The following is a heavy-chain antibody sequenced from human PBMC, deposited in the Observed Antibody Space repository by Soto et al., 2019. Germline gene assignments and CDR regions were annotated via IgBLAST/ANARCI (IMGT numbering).Heavy chain of an antibody. V-gene: IGHV1-18*01. CDR3: ARGRTRALDY. CDR1: GYIFTSQG. J-gene: IGHJ4*02. D-gene: IGHD1-1*01. CDR2: ISTYNGNP. Sequence: QIQLVQSGAEVKKPGASVKVSCKAYGYIFTSQGISWVRQAPGQGLEWMGWISTYNGNPNYAQKLQGRVTRTTNTSSTTAFLELRSLTSDDTAVYYCARGRTRALDYWGQGTPVIVSS.